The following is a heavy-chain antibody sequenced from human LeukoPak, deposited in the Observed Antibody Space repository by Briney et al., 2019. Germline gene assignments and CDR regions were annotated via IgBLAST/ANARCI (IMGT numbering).Heavy chain of an antibody. J-gene: IGHJ4*02. CDR1: GFTFSSYS. D-gene: IGHD2-21*02. V-gene: IGHV3-48*01. CDR2: ISSSGSTI. Sequence: PGGSLRLSCAASGFTFSSYSMNWVRQAPGKGLEWVSYISSSGSTIYYADSVKGRFTISRDNSKNTLYLQMNSLRAEDTAVYYCAKNEDIVVVTDGNYFDYWGQGTLVTVSS. CDR3: AKNEDIVVVTDGNYFDY.